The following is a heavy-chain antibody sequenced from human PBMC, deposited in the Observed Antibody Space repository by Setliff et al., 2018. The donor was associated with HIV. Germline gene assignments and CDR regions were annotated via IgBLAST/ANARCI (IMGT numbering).Heavy chain of an antibody. CDR3: AREHCSGGSCNGFDI. D-gene: IGHD2-15*01. V-gene: IGHV4-34*01. J-gene: IGHJ3*02. CDR2: IYISGTT. CDR1: GGSFSGYY. Sequence: PSETLSLTCAVYGGSFSGYYWSWIRQPPGKGLEWIAYIYISGTTNYNPSLKSRVTISLDTSRNQFSLKLGSVTAADTAMYYCAREHCSGGSCNGFDIWGQGTMVTVSS.